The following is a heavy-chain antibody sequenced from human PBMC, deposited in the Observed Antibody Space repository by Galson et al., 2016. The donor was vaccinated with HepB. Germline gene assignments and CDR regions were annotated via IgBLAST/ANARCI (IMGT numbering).Heavy chain of an antibody. J-gene: IGHJ4*02. CDR1: GGSISSSNW. Sequence: SETLSLTCAVSGGSISSSNWWTWVRQPPGKGLEWIGEIYHSGSANYNPSLKSRVTISVDKSKNQFSLKVNSVTAADTAVYYCTRGGVVGAEDGEFDYWGQGTLVTVSS. CDR2: IYHSGSA. D-gene: IGHD1-26*01. CDR3: TRGGVVGAEDGEFDY. V-gene: IGHV4-4*02.